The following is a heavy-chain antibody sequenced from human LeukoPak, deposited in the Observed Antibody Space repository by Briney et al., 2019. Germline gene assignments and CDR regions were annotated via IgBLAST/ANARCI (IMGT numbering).Heavy chain of an antibody. CDR3: ARSVEGSFDY. D-gene: IGHD3-3*01. J-gene: IGHJ4*02. CDR1: GFKFSIYS. CDR2: ITSDTKTI. Sequence: GGSLRLSCAASGFKFSIYSMNWVRQAPGKGLEWASYITSDTKTIYYADSVKGRFTIFRDNAKNSVYLQMDSLRHEDTAVFYCARSVEGSFDYWGQGTLVTVSS. V-gene: IGHV3-48*02.